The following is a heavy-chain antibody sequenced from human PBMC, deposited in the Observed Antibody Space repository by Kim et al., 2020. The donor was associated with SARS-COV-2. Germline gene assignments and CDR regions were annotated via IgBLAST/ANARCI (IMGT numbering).Heavy chain of an antibody. V-gene: IGHV4-34*01. Sequence: SETLSLTCAVYGGSFSGYYWSWIRQPPGKGLEWLGEINHSGSTNYNPSLKSRVTISVDTSKNQFSLKLSSVTAADTAVYYCARSFSYSSGWYRWFDPWGQGTLVTVSS. CDR3: ARSFSYSSGWYRWFDP. J-gene: IGHJ5*02. CDR1: GGSFSGYY. D-gene: IGHD6-19*01. CDR2: INHSGST.